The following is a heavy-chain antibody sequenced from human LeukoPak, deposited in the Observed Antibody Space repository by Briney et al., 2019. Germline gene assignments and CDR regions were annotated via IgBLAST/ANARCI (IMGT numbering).Heavy chain of an antibody. D-gene: IGHD6-6*01. CDR2: TYYRSKWSF. J-gene: IGHJ4*02. Sequence: SQTLSLTCAISGDSIFTNNVAWNWIRQSPSRGLEWLGRTYYRSKWSFDYAVPVKSRITINADTSKNQFSLQLSSLTPEDTAVYYCARGKYTSFDNWGQGTLVTVSS. V-gene: IGHV6-1*01. CDR3: ARGKYTSFDN. CDR1: GDSIFTNNVA.